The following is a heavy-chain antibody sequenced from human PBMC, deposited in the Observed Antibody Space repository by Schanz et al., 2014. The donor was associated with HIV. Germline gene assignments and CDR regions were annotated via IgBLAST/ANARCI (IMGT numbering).Heavy chain of an antibody. CDR2: VSGSGAGT. J-gene: IGHJ4*02. CDR3: ANEEVPNDY. Sequence: VQLVESGGGVVQPGRSLRLSCAVSGFTFSNYAMTWVRQAPGKGLEWVSAVSGSGAGTSYADSVKGRFTIARDNSEKTLYLHMNNLRVEDTAVYYCANEEVPNDYWGQGTLVTVSS. V-gene: IGHV3-23*04. CDR1: GFTFSNYA.